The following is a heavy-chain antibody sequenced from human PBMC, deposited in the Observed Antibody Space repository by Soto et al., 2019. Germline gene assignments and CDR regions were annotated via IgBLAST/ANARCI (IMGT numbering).Heavy chain of an antibody. V-gene: IGHV1-69*02. CDR3: AKGRFLDYYYYYMDV. CDR2: IIPILGIA. J-gene: IGHJ6*03. Sequence: SVKVSCKASGGTFSSYTISWVRQAPGQGLEWMGRIIPILGIANYAQKFQGRVTITADKSTSTAYMELSSLRSEDTAVYYCAKGRFLDYYYYYMDVWGKGTTVTVSS. CDR1: GGTFSSYT.